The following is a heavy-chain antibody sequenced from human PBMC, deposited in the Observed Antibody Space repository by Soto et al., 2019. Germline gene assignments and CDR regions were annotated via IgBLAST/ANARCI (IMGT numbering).Heavy chain of an antibody. D-gene: IGHD2-15*01. J-gene: IGHJ2*01. CDR2: ISSNAVST. CDR3: ARKGSATTASNWYFDL. Sequence: DVQLVESGGAFVQPGGSLRLSCAASGFTFTTYAIHWVHQAPGKGLEYVSAISSNAVSTFYANSVKGRFTISRDNSQNTVYLQMGSLRTEDMAVYYCARKGSATTASNWYFDLWGRGTLVAVSS. CDR1: GFTFTTYA. V-gene: IGHV3-64*01.